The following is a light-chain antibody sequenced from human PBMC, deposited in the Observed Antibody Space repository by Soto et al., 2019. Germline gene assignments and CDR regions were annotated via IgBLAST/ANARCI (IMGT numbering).Light chain of an antibody. CDR2: GNI. V-gene: IGLV1-40*01. J-gene: IGLJ1*01. CDR1: SSNLGADYD. CDR3: QSYDSSLTAYV. Sequence: QSVLTQPPSVSGAPGQRVTISCTGSSSNLGADYDVHWYQLLPGTAPKLLIYGNINRPSGVPDRFSGSKSATSASLAITGLQAEDEADYYCQSYDSSLTAYVLGTGTKLTVL.